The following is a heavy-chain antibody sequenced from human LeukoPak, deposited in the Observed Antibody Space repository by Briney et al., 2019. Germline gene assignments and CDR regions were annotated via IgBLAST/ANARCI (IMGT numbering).Heavy chain of an antibody. D-gene: IGHD6-19*01. V-gene: IGHV4-38-2*02. CDR1: GYSISSGYY. J-gene: IGHJ5*02. Sequence: SETLSLTCTVSGYSISSGYYWGWIRQPPGKGLQWIGTIYHSGSTFYNPSLKSRVTISVDTSKNQCSLRLTSVIAADTAVYYCARGQARLAWFDPWGQGTLVTVSS. CDR3: ARGQARLAWFDP. CDR2: IYHSGST.